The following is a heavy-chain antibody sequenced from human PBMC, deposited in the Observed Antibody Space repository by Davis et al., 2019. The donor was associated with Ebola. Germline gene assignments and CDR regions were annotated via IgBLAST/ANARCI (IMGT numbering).Heavy chain of an antibody. V-gene: IGHV1-46*01. CDR3: AREGGRYYDSSGYVFDI. D-gene: IGHD3-22*01. CDR1: GYRFTSYY. Sequence: ASVKVSCKASGYRFTSYYMHWVRQAPGQGLEWMGIINPITGGTSYAQNFQVRVNMTRDTSTSIVYMGLSSLRSEDTAVYYCAREGGRYYDSSGYVFDIWGQGTMVKVSS. CDR2: INPITGGT. J-gene: IGHJ3*02.